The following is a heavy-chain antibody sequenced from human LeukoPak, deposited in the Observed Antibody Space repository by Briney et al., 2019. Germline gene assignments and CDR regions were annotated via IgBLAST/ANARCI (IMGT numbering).Heavy chain of an antibody. CDR3: AREHIAAARDQYFQH. J-gene: IGHJ1*01. V-gene: IGHV1-18*01. Sequence: ASVKVSCKASGYTFTSYGISWVRPAPGQGLEWMGWISAYNGNTNYAQKLQGRVTMTTDTSTSTAYMELRSLRSDDTAVYYCAREHIAAARDQYFQHRGQGTLVTVSS. D-gene: IGHD6-13*01. CDR1: GYTFTSYG. CDR2: ISAYNGNT.